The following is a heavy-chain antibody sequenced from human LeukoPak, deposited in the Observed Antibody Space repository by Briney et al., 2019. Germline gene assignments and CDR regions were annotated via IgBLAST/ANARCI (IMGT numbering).Heavy chain of an antibody. D-gene: IGHD6-19*01. V-gene: IGHV3-23*01. CDR3: AGGYRSGWYAIEY. CDR2: ISGSGGTT. CDR1: GFTFSNYA. Sequence: GGSLRLSCAASGFTFSNYAMSWVRQAPGKGLESVSAISGSGGTTYYADSVKGRFTISRDNSKKTLFLHMNSLRAEDTAVYFCAGGYRSGWYAIEYWGQGTLVTVSP. J-gene: IGHJ4*02.